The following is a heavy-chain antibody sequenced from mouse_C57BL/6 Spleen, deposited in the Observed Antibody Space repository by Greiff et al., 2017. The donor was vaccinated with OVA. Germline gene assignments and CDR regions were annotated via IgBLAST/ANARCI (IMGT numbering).Heavy chain of an antibody. CDR2: IWSDGST. CDR3: ARHDGSSSAWFAD. D-gene: IGHD1-1*01. V-gene: IGHV2-6-1*01. CDR1: GFSLTSYG. J-gene: IGHJ3*01. Sequence: QVQLQQSGPGLVAPSQSLSITCTISGFSLTSYGVHWVRQPPGKGLEWLVVIWSDGSTTYNSALKSRLRISKDNSKSQVFLKMNSLQTDDTAMYYCARHDGSSSAWFADWGQGTLVTVSA.